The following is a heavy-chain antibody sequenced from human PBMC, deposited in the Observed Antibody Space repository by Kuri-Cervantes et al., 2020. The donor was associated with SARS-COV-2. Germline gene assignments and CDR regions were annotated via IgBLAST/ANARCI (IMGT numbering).Heavy chain of an antibody. J-gene: IGHJ6*03. Sequence: ASVKVSCKSSGYNFSEYYVHWVRQATGQGLEWMGWMNPNSGNTGYAQKFQGRVTITRNTSISTAYMELSSLRSEDTAVYYCARLGWDFWSGYRNYYYYYMDVWGKGTTVTVSS. D-gene: IGHD3-3*01. CDR3: ARLGWDFWSGYRNYYYYYMDV. CDR1: GYNFSEYY. CDR2: MNPNSGNT. V-gene: IGHV1-8*03.